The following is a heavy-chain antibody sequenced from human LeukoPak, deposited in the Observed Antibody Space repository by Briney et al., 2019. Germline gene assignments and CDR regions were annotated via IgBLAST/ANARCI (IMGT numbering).Heavy chain of an antibody. CDR1: GFTFTTYT. J-gene: IGHJ6*02. CDR3: ARGGSSWSARYYYYGMDV. D-gene: IGHD6-13*01. V-gene: IGHV3-21*01. Sequence: PGGSLTLSCAASGFTFTTYTMTWVRQAPGKGLEWVSSINGRSNYMYYADSVKGRFTISRDNAKNSLYLQMNSLRAEDTAVYYCARGGSSWSARYYYYGMDVWGQGTTVTVSS. CDR2: INGRSNYM.